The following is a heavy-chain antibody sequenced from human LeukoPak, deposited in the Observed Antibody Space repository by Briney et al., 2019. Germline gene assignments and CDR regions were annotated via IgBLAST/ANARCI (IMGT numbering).Heavy chain of an antibody. D-gene: IGHD3-3*01. CDR2: ISYDGSNK. Sequence: GGSLRLSCAASGFTFSSYGMPWVRQAPGKGLEWVAVISYDGSNKYYADSVKGRFTISRDNSKNTLYLQMNSLRAEDTAVYYCAKEPWSYYDFWSGYYLDYWGQGTLVTVSS. V-gene: IGHV3-30*18. CDR3: AKEPWSYYDFWSGYYLDY. CDR1: GFTFSSYG. J-gene: IGHJ4*02.